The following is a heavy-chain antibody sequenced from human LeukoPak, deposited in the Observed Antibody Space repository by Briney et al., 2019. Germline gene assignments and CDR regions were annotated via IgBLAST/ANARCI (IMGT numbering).Heavy chain of an antibody. CDR2: ISSSSSYI. CDR1: GFTLKTYS. Sequence: GGSLRLSCAASGFTLKTYSMNWVRQAPGKGLEWVSSISSSSSYIYYADSVKGRFTISKDNAKNSLYLQMNSLRAEDTAVYYCARAYSETYGLGYYYMDVWGKGTTVTISS. D-gene: IGHD1-26*01. J-gene: IGHJ6*03. V-gene: IGHV3-21*01. CDR3: ARAYSETYGLGYYYMDV.